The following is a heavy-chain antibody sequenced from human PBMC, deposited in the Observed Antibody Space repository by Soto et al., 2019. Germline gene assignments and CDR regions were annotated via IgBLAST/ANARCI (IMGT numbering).Heavy chain of an antibody. CDR3: TRDPGRTWFDP. J-gene: IGHJ5*02. V-gene: IGHV1-3*01. CDR1: GYTITTYT. CDR2: INPGNGDT. Sequence: ASVKVSCKASGYTITTYTLQWLRQAPGQRLEWMGWINPGNGDTKYSQTFQGRVTITSDTSASTAYMELSSLRSEDTAVYYCTRDPGRTWFDPWGQGTLVTVSS.